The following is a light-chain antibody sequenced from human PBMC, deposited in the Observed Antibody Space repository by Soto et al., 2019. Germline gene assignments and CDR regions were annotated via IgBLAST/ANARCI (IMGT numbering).Light chain of an antibody. J-gene: IGKJ4*01. Sequence: DIKMTQSPSSLSASLGDRVTLTCQASEDVSDYVNWYQQKPGRAPKLLIYDASKLETGVPSRFSGSGSVTDFTFTIRALQPEDFATYYCQLYKNVILTFGGGTRVDI. CDR3: QLYKNVILT. CDR2: DAS. CDR1: EDVSDY. V-gene: IGKV1-33*01.